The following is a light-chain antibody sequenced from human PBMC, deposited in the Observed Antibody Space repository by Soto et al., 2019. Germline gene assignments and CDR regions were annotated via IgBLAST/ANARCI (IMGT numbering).Light chain of an antibody. CDR2: SNN. CDR3: AAWDDRLNGGV. J-gene: IGLJ3*02. V-gene: IGLV1-44*01. Sequence: QSVLTQPPSASGTPGQRVTISCSGSSSNIGSNTVNWYQQLPGTAPKHLIYSNNHRPSGVPDRFSGSKSGTAASLAISGLQSEDEADYYCAAWDDRLNGGVFGGGTKLTVL. CDR1: SSNIGSNT.